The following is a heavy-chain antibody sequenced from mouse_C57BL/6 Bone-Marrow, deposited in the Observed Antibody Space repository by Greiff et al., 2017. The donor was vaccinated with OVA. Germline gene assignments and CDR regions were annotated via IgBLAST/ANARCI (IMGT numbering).Heavy chain of an antibody. V-gene: IGHV1-18*01. CDR2: INPNNGGT. Sequence: EVQLQQSGPELVKPGASVKIPCKASGYTFTDYNMDWVKQSHGKSLEWIGDINPNNGGTIYNQKFKGKATVTVDKSSSTAYMELRSLTSEDTAVYYCARRYGSSYWYFDVWGTGTTVTVSS. CDR1: GYTFTDYN. CDR3: ARRYGSSYWYFDV. J-gene: IGHJ1*03. D-gene: IGHD1-1*01.